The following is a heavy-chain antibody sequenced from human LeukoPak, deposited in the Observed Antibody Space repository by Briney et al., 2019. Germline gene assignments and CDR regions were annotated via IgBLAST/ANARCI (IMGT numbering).Heavy chain of an antibody. Sequence: GGSLRLSCAASGLTLSSYEMNWVRQAPGKGLEWVSYISSSGWTIYYADSVKGRFTISRDNAKNSLYLQMNSLRAEDTAVYYCAKQYYDSSGYYSYWGQGTLVTVSS. V-gene: IGHV3-48*03. CDR2: ISSSGWTI. CDR3: AKQYYDSSGYYSY. D-gene: IGHD3-22*01. J-gene: IGHJ4*02. CDR1: GLTLSSYE.